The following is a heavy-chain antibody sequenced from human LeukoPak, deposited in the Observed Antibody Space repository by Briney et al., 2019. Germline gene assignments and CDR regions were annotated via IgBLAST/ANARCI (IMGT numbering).Heavy chain of an antibody. CDR3: ARDLSGVAAAGFDY. D-gene: IGHD6-13*01. J-gene: IGHJ4*02. CDR1: GFTFSSYS. V-gene: IGHV3-21*01. Sequence: DPGGSLRLSCAASGFTFSSYSMNWVRQAPGKGLEWVSSISSSSSYIYYADSVKGRFTISRDNAKNSLYLQMNSLRAEDTAVYYCARDLSGVAAAGFDYWGQGTLVTVSS. CDR2: ISSSSSYI.